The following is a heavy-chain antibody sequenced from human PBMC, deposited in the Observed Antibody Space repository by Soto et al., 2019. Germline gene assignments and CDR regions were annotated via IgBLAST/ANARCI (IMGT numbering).Heavy chain of an antibody. CDR3: AREGRGKKAGYNGLVSLGY. D-gene: IGHD2-2*02. CDR1: GSRFSNYV. J-gene: IGHJ4*02. Sequence: SVKVSCKVSGSRFSNYVISWVRQAPGHGLEWLGRIIPIFNSTKYAQSFQGRVTITADKSTSTASLELSSLRSDDAAVYYCAREGRGKKAGYNGLVSLGYWGQGTLVTVSS. CDR2: IIPIFNST. V-gene: IGHV1-69*06.